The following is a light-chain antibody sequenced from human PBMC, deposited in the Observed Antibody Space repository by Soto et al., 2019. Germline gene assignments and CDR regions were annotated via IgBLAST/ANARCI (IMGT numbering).Light chain of an antibody. J-gene: IGKJ2*02. CDR1: QSIVSY. CDR2: TAS. V-gene: IGKV1-39*01. CDR3: QQSYSTPRT. Sequence: DIQMTQSPSSLSVSLGDSVTITCRASQSIVSYLNWYQQKLGQAPKLLIYTASNLQSGVPSRFSGSGSGTDFTLTISSLQPEDFATYYCQQSYSTPRTFGQGTKLEIK.